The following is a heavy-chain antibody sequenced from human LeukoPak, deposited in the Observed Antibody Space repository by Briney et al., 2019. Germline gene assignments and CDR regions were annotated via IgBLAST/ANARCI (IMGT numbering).Heavy chain of an antibody. Sequence: PGGSLRLSCAASGFTFSSYSMNWVRQAPGKGLEWVSSISSSSSFIYYADSVKGRFTISRDNAKNSLYLQMNSLRAEDTAVYYCTTAGGITMIVVVPGSSHYWGQGTLVTVSS. V-gene: IGHV3-21*01. CDR1: GFTFSSYS. J-gene: IGHJ4*02. CDR2: ISSSSSFI. D-gene: IGHD3-22*01. CDR3: TTAGGITMIVVVPGSSHY.